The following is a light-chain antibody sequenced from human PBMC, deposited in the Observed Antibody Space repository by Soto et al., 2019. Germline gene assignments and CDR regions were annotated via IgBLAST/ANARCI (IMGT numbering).Light chain of an antibody. CDR1: SSDVGSYNY. J-gene: IGLJ1*01. CDR3: SSYTSSSTPYV. V-gene: IGLV2-14*01. Sequence: QSALTQPASVSGSPGQSITISCTGTSSDVGSYNYVSWYQQHPGKAPKLMIYEVSNRPSGLSNRFSGSKSGNTASLTISGLQAEDEADYYCSSYTSSSTPYVFGTGTKLTVL. CDR2: EVS.